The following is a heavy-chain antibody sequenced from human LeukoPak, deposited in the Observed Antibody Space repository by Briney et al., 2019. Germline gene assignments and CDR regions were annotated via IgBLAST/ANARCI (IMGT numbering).Heavy chain of an antibody. J-gene: IGHJ4*02. CDR2: IYPNSGAT. V-gene: IGHV1-2*02. CDR3: GTLLSNGPFDY. CDR1: GHTFTGYY. Sequence: ASVKVSCKVSGHTFTGYYMHWVRQAPGQGLEWMGWIYPNSGATKYAQKFQGRVTMTRDTSISTAYMELSRLRSDDTAVYYCGTLLSNGPFDYWGQGSLVTVS.